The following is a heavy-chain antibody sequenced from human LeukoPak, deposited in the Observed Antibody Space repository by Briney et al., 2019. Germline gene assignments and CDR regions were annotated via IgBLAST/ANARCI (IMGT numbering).Heavy chain of an antibody. J-gene: IGHJ3*01. D-gene: IGHD1-26*01. Sequence: ASVKVSCKASGYTFTRYYMHWVRQAPGQGLEWMGIINPSGGSTSYAQGFQGGVTMTRDTSTSTVYMELSSLRSEDTAVYYCARALVGAPRPNDAFDLWGQGTMVTVSS. CDR3: ARALVGAPRPNDAFDL. CDR2: INPSGGST. V-gene: IGHV1-46*01. CDR1: GYTFTRYY.